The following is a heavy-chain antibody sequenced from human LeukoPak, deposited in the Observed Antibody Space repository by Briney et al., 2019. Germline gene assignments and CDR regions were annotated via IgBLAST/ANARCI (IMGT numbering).Heavy chain of an antibody. Sequence: GGSLRLSCAASGFTFSSYGMHWVRQAPGKGLEWVAFIRYDGSNKYYADSVKGRFTISRDNAKNSLYLQMNSLRAEDTAVYFCAGGRVSGWSGGYWGQGTLVTVSS. CDR3: AGGRVSGWSGGY. CDR1: GFTFSSYG. J-gene: IGHJ4*02. CDR2: IRYDGSNK. V-gene: IGHV3-30*02. D-gene: IGHD6-19*01.